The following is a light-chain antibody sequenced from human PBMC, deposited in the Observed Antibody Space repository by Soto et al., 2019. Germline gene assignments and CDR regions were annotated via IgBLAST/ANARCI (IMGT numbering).Light chain of an antibody. CDR2: EGS. CDR1: NRDIGSRNL. Sequence: QSVLGQPASVSGSPGHSITISCTGTNRDIGSRNLVSWYQQHPGIAPKLIIYEGSRRPSGISHRFSGSRSGNTASLTISGLRAEEEADYYCCSSANSGSFVFGTGTKVTVL. CDR3: CSSANSGSFV. J-gene: IGLJ1*01. V-gene: IGLV2-23*01.